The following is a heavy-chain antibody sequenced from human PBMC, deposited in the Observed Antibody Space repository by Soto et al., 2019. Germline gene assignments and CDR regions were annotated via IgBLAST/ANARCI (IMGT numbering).Heavy chain of an antibody. V-gene: IGHV3-33*01. D-gene: IGHD3-22*01. Sequence: PGGSLSLSCAASGFTFSSYGMHWVRQAPGKGLEWVAVIWYDGSNKYYADSVKGRFTISRDNSKNTLYLQMNSLRAEDTAVYYCARDSSGYSPLDYWGQGTLVTVS. CDR3: ARDSSGYSPLDY. CDR2: IWYDGSNK. CDR1: GFTFSSYG. J-gene: IGHJ4*02.